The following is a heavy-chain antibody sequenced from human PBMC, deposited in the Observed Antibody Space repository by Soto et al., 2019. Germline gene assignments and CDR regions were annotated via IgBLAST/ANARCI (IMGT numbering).Heavy chain of an antibody. J-gene: IGHJ6*02. Sequence: PGESLKISCKGSGYSFTSYWIGWVRQMPGKGLEWMGIIYPGDSDTRYSLSFQGQVTISADKSISTAYLQWSSLKASDTAMYYCARHYCSSTSCYTVYYYYYGMDVWGQGTTVTVSS. D-gene: IGHD2-2*01. CDR2: IYPGDSDT. CDR3: ARHYCSSTSCYTVYYYYYGMDV. CDR1: GYSFTSYW. V-gene: IGHV5-51*01.